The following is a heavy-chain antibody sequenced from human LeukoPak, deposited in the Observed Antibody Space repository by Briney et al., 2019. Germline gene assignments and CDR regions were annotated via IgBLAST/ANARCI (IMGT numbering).Heavy chain of an antibody. Sequence: SETLSLTCTVSGGSISSSSYYWGWIRQPPGKGLEWIGSIYYSGSTNYNPSLKSRVTISVDTSKNQFSLKLSSVTAADTAVYYCARGDCSGGSCYDFDYWGQGTLVTVSS. CDR3: ARGDCSGGSCYDFDY. CDR2: IYYSGST. J-gene: IGHJ4*02. D-gene: IGHD2-15*01. CDR1: GGSISSSSYY. V-gene: IGHV4-39*07.